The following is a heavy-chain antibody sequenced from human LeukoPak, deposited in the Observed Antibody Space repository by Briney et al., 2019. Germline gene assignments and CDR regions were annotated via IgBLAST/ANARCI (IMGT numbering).Heavy chain of an antibody. J-gene: IGHJ5*02. CDR2: IYYSGST. D-gene: IGHD1-26*01. Sequence: SETLSLTCTVSGGSISSSSYYWGWIRQPPGKGLEWIGSIYYSGSTYYNPSLKSRVTISVDTSKNQFSLKLSSVSAADTAVYYCARLWERRTADTMGSADLWGQGTLVTVSS. CDR1: GGSISSSSYY. V-gene: IGHV4-39*07. CDR3: ARLWERRTADTMGSADL.